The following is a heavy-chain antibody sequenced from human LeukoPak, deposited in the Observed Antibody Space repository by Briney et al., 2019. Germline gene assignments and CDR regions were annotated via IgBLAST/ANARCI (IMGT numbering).Heavy chain of an antibody. CDR3: ARFGSGRYFDY. J-gene: IGHJ4*02. CDR1: GGSFSGYY. CDR2: INRSGST. V-gene: IGHV4-34*01. D-gene: IGHD3-10*01. Sequence: SETLSLTCAVYGGSFSGYYWSWIRQPPGKGLEWIGEINRSGSTNYNPSLKSRVTISVDTSKNQFSLKLSSVTAADTAVYYCARFGSGRYFDYWGQGTLVTVSS.